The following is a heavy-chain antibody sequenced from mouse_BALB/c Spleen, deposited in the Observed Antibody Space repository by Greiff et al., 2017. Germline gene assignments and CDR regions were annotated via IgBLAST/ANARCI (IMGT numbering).Heavy chain of an antibody. CDR3: ARGYEYPSWCAY. CDR2: ISDGGSYT. CDR1: GFTFSDYY. Sequence: EVKLVESGGGLVKPGGSLKLSCAASGFTFSDYYMYWVRQTPEKRLEWVATISDGGSYTYYPDSVKGRFTISRDNAKNNLYLQMSSLKSEDTAMYYCARGYEYPSWCAYWGQGTLVTVSA. D-gene: IGHD2-4*01. J-gene: IGHJ3*01. V-gene: IGHV5-4*02.